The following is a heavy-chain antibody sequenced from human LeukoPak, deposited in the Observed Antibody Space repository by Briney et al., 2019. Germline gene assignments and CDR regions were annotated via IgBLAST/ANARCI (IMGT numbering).Heavy chain of an antibody. V-gene: IGHV3-48*03. J-gene: IGHJ4*02. CDR3: ARGGGYDFWSGPGGSDY. D-gene: IGHD3-3*01. Sequence: SGGSLRLSCAASGFIFSSYEMTWVRQAPGKGLEWVSYISSSGSTIYYADSVKGRFTISRDNAKNSLYLQMNSLRAEDTAVYYCARGGGYDFWSGPGGSDYWGQGTLVTVSS. CDR1: GFIFSSYE. CDR2: ISSSGSTI.